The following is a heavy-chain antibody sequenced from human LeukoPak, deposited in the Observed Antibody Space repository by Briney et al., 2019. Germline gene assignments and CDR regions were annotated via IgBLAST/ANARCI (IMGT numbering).Heavy chain of an antibody. D-gene: IGHD6-25*01. CDR3: AKAPRHSSGWGDY. V-gene: IGHV3-23*01. CDR1: GFTFNNYG. CDR2: ISGSGDST. Sequence: GGSLRLSCSASGFTFNNYGMSWVRQAPGKGLEWVSSISGSGDSTYYADSVKGRFTISRDNSENTLFLQMNSLRAEDTAVYYCAKAPRHSSGWGDYWGQGTLVTVSS. J-gene: IGHJ4*02.